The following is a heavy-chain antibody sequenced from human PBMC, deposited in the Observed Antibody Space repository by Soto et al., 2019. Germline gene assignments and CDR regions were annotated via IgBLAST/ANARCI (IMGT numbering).Heavy chain of an antibody. J-gene: IGHJ5*02. CDR1: GGSISSYY. V-gene: IGHV4-59*08. CDR3: TNSNWFDP. Sequence: SETLSXXCTVSGGSISSYYWSWIRQPPGKGLEWIGYIYYSGSTNYNPSLKSRVTISVDTSKNQFSLKLSSVTAADTAVYYCTNSNWFDPWGQGTLVTVSS. CDR2: IYYSGST. D-gene: IGHD3-10*01.